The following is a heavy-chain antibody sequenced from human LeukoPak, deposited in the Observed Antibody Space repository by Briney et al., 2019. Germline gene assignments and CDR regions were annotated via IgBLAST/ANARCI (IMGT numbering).Heavy chain of an antibody. Sequence: SETLSLTCAVYGGSFSDNFWRWLRPPPGKGLAGIGNINHRGSTNYNPSLKSRVTISVDTSKNQFYLRLNSLTAADTAVYYCARVELPRGYYFDYWGQGTLVTVSS. CDR3: ARVELPRGYYFDY. CDR2: INHRGST. D-gene: IGHD1-26*01. CDR1: GGSFSDNF. J-gene: IGHJ4*02. V-gene: IGHV4-34*01.